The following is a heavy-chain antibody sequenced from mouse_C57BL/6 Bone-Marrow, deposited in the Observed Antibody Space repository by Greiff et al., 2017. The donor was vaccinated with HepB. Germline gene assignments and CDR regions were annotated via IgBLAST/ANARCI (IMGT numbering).Heavy chain of an antibody. CDR2: INPNSGST. V-gene: IGHV1-64*01. Sequence: QVQLQQPGAELVKPGASVKLSCKASGYTFTSYWMHWVKQRPGQGLEWIGMINPNSGSTNYNEKFKGKATLTVDKSSSTAYMQLSSLTSEDAAVYYCASNWGEYYAIDYWGQGTSVTVSS. J-gene: IGHJ4*01. D-gene: IGHD4-1*02. CDR3: ASNWGEYYAIDY. CDR1: GYTFTSYW.